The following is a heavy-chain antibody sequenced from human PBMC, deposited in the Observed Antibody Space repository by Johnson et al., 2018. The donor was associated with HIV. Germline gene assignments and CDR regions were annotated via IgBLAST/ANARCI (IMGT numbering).Heavy chain of an antibody. Sequence: EVQLVESGGALVKPGGSLRLSCVASGFTFDYHDMTWVRQVPGKGLEWVSVIYSGGSTYYADSVKGRFTISRDNSKNTLYLQMNSLRAEDTAVYYCASSRRGQQLVPLAFDIWGQGTMVTVSS. CDR3: ASSRRGQQLVPLAFDI. D-gene: IGHD6-13*01. V-gene: IGHV3-66*01. J-gene: IGHJ3*02. CDR1: GFTFDYHD. CDR2: IYSGGST.